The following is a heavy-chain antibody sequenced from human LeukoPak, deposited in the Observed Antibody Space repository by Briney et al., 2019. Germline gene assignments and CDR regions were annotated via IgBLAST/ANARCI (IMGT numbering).Heavy chain of an antibody. V-gene: IGHV3-23*01. J-gene: IGHJ4*02. CDR1: GITFSNYA. D-gene: IGHD3-22*01. CDR3: ATNYYDSSRAASDY. Sequence: GGSLRLSCAASGITFSNYAMNCVRRAPGKGLEWVSTISGSGGSAYYVDSVKGRFTISRDNSRNTLYLQMNSLRAEDTAVYYCATNYYDSSRAASDYWGQGTLVTVSS. CDR2: ISGSGGSA.